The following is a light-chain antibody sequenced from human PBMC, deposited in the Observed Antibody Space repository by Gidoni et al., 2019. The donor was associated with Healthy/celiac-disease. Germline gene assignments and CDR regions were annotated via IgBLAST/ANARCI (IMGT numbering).Light chain of an antibody. CDR2: DAS. CDR3: QQYDNLPLT. Sequence: DLQMTQSPSSLSASVGDRVTITCQASQDISNYLTWYQQKPGKAPKLLIYDASNLETGVPSRFSGSGSGTDFTFTISSLQPEDIATYYCQQYDNLPLTFXGXTKVEIK. V-gene: IGKV1-33*01. J-gene: IGKJ4*01. CDR1: QDISNY.